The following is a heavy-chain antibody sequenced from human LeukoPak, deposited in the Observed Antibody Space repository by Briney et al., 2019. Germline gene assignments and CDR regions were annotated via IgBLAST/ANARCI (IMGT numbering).Heavy chain of an antibody. CDR3: ARLSSGYYDS. V-gene: IGHV6-1*01. CDR1: GDSVSSNSAT. Sequence: SQTLSLTCVISGDSVSSNSATWNWIRQPPSRGLEWLGRTYYRSKWYTDYAVSVRSRITINPDTSKNQFSLQLNSLTPEDTAAYYCARLSSGYYDSWGQGTLVTVSS. CDR2: TYYRSKWYT. J-gene: IGHJ4*02. D-gene: IGHD1-14*01.